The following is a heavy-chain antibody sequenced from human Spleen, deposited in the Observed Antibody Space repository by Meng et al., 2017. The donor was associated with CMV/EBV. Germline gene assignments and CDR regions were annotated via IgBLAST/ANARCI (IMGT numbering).Heavy chain of an antibody. V-gene: IGHV3-23*01. D-gene: IGHD3-10*01. Sequence: GFTFSSYAMSWVRQAPGKGLEWVSAISGSGGSTYYADSVKGRFTISRGNSKNTLYLQMNSLRAEDTAVYYCAKAYYYGSGSSSPFDYWGQGTLVTVSS. CDR1: GFTFSSYA. CDR2: ISGSGGST. J-gene: IGHJ4*02. CDR3: AKAYYYGSGSSSPFDY.